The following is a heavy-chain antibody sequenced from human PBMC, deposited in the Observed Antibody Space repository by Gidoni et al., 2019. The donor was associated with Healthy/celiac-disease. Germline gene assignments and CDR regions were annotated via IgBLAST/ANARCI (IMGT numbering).Heavy chain of an antibody. CDR2: IYWNDDK. CDR3: AHRPAGLWPEYYYDSSGYYPTEYFQH. Sequence: QITLKESGPTLVNPTQTLTLTCTFSGFSLRTSGVGVGWIRQPPGKALEWLALIYWNDDKRYSPSLKSRLTITKDTSKNQVVLTMTNMDPVDTATYYCAHRPAGLWPEYYYDSSGYYPTEYFQHWGQGTLVTVSS. CDR1: GFSLRTSGVG. J-gene: IGHJ1*01. D-gene: IGHD3-22*01. V-gene: IGHV2-5*01.